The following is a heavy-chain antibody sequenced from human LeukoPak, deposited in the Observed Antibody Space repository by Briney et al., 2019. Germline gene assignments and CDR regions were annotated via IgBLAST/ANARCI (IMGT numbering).Heavy chain of an antibody. CDR2: ISGSGGST. CDR3: AKPYYGSGSYPPYYFDY. J-gene: IGHJ4*02. Sequence: PGGSLRLSCAASGFTFSSYAMSWVRPAPGKGLEWVSGISGSGGSTYYADSVKGRFIFSRDNSKNTLYLQMNSLRAEDTAVYYCAKPYYGSGSYPPYYFDYWGQGTLVTVSS. V-gene: IGHV3-23*01. D-gene: IGHD3-10*01. CDR1: GFTFSSYA.